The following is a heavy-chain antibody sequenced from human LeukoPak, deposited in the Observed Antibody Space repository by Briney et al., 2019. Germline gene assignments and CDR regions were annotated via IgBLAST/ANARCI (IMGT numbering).Heavy chain of an antibody. J-gene: IGHJ4*02. D-gene: IGHD5-24*01. Sequence: SETLSLTRTVSGGSITSSSHYWGWIRQPPGKGLEWIGTIYYSGSTFYNPSLKSRVTISVDTSSNQFSLKLSSVTAADTAVYYCARHVVVGHDYNWDDFWGQGTLVTVSS. CDR2: IYYSGST. V-gene: IGHV4-39*01. CDR3: ARHVVVGHDYNWDDF. CDR1: GGSITSSSHY.